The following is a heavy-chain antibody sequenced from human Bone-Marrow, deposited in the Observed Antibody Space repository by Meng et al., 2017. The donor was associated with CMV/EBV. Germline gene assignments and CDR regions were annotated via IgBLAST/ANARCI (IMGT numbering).Heavy chain of an antibody. CDR3: ARGRWSGLYYFDY. J-gene: IGHJ4*02. CDR2: ISYDGSNK. Sequence: ASGFTFSSYAMHWVRQARGKGLEWVGVISYDGSNKNYADSVKGRFTISRDNSKNTLYLQMNSLRDEDTAVYYCARGRWSGLYYFDYWGQGTLVTVSS. D-gene: IGHD3-3*01. V-gene: IGHV3-30-3*01. CDR1: GFTFSSYA.